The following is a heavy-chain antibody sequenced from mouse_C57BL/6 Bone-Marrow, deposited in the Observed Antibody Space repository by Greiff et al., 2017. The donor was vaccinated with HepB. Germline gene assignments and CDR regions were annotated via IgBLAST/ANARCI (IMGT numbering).Heavy chain of an antibody. CDR1: GYTFTDYY. D-gene: IGHD1-1*01. CDR3: ARNYGSSLWYFDV. V-gene: IGHV1-77*01. CDR2: IGPGSGST. Sequence: VKLQQSGAELVKPGASVKISCKASGYTFTDYYINWVKQRPGQGLEWIGKIGPGSGSTYYNEKFKGKATLTADKSSSTAYMQLSSLTSEDSAVYFCARNYGSSLWYFDVWGTGTTVTVSS. J-gene: IGHJ1*03.